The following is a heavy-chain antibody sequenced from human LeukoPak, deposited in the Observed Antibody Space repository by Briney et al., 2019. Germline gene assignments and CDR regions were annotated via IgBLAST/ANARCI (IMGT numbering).Heavy chain of an antibody. Sequence: ASVKVSCKASGYIFSSYAMHWVRQAPGQRLVCMGWINAGNGNTKYSQKFQGRVTITRDTSASTAYMALCSLRSEDTAVYHCAREGRGFYPYYFDYWGQGTLVTVSS. CDR2: INAGNGNT. V-gene: IGHV1-3*01. J-gene: IGHJ4*02. CDR1: GYIFSSYA. CDR3: AREGRGFYPYYFDY. D-gene: IGHD3-3*01.